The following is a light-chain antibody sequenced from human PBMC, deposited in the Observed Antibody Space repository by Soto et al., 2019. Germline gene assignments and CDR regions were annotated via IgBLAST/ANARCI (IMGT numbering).Light chain of an antibody. J-gene: IGLJ2*01. V-gene: IGLV2-14*01. Sequence: QSVLTQPASVSGSPGQSITISCTGTSSDVGSYNYVSWYQQYPGKAPKLMIYDVSNRPSGVSYRFSGSKSGNMASLTISGLQAEDEADYYCSSYTTSSTHVVFGGGTQLTVL. CDR1: SSDVGSYNY. CDR3: SSYTTSSTHVV. CDR2: DVS.